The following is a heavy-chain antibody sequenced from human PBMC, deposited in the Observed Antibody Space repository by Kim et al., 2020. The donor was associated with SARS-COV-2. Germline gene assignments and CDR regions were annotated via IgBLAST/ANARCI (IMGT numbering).Heavy chain of an antibody. CDR2: IGTLDDT. D-gene: IGHD3-16*02. V-gene: IGHV3-13*01. Sequence: GGSLRLSCAASGFSFRDYDMHWVRQATGAGLEWVSSIGTLDDTFYPDSVKGRFTISNDNDENSLYFQMNSLRAGDTAAYYCSRAWGSYRSGNYSGMDVWG. J-gene: IGHJ6*01. CDR3: SRAWGSYRSGNYSGMDV. CDR1: GFSFRDYD.